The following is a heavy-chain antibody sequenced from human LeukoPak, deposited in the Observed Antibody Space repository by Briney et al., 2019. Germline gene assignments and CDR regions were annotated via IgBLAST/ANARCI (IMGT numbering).Heavy chain of an antibody. J-gene: IGHJ4*02. CDR3: ARQSKPIRDYYDSSGSSFDY. D-gene: IGHD3-22*01. V-gene: IGHV3-7*04. CDR2: IKQDGSEK. CDR1: GFTFSSYT. Sequence: PGGSLRLSCATSGFTFSSYTMNWVRQAPGKGLEWVANIKQDGSEKYYVDSVKGRFTISRDNAKNSLYLQMNSLRAEDTAVYYCARQSKPIRDYYDSSGSSFDYWGQGTLVTVSS.